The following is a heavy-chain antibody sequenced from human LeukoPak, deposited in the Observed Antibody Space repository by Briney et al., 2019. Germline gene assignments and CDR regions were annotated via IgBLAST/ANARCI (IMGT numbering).Heavy chain of an antibody. D-gene: IGHD7-27*01. CDR2: IVVGSGNT. CDR3: AKEAPETNWENNWFEP. CDR1: GFTFSSSA. Sequence: GASVKVSCKASGFTFSSSAVQWVRQARGQGLEWIGWIVVGSGNTNYAQKFQERVTITRDMSTSTAYMELSSLRAEDTAVYYCAKEAPETNWENNWFEPWGQGSLVTVSS. V-gene: IGHV1-58*01. J-gene: IGHJ5*02.